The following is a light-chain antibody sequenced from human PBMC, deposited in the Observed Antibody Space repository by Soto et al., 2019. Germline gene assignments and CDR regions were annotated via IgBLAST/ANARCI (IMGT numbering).Light chain of an antibody. CDR2: EGS. V-gene: IGLV2-23*01. CDR1: SSAVGSYRL. CDR3: RSSAPSRTVV. J-gene: IGLJ1*01. Sequence: QSALNQPASVAGAPGQSITISCTGSSSAVGSYRLVSWYQCHPGEVPKLIIYEGSKRPSGVSNRFSGSEPGNTASLTLSGLQAEDEADYYCRSSAPSRTVVFGTGTKVTVL.